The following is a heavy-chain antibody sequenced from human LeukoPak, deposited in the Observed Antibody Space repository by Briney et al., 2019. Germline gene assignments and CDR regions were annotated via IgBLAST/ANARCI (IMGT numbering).Heavy chain of an antibody. CDR1: GFTFSSYA. V-gene: IGHV3-23*01. CDR3: AKGRSYLDAFDI. CDR2: ISASGAST. D-gene: IGHD4-23*01. Sequence: GGSLRLSCADSGFTFSSYAMSWVRKAPGKGLEWVSAISASGASTHYADSVKGRFSISRDNSKNTLYLQMDSLRAEATAVYYCAKGRSYLDAFDIWGQGTMVTVSS. J-gene: IGHJ3*02.